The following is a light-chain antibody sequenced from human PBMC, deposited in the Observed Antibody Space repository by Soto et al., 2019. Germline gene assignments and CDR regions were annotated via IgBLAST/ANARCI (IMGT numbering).Light chain of an antibody. Sequence: EKVMTQSPATLSVSPGEGATLSCRTSQGVSRDLAWYQQEPGQAPRLLIYGASTRATGIPARFSGSASGTESTLTISSLQSEDFATYYCQQYYSYPRTFGLGTKVDIK. CDR1: QGVSRD. J-gene: IGKJ1*01. V-gene: IGKV3-15*01. CDR3: QQYYSYPRT. CDR2: GAS.